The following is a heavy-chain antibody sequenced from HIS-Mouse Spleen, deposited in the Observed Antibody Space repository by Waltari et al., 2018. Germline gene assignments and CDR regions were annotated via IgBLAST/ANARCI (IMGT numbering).Heavy chain of an antibody. Sequence: QVQLVQSGAEVKKPGSSVKVSCKASGGTFSSYAISWVRQAPGQGLEWMGRYIPILGIANYAQKFQGRVKITADKSPSTAYMELSSLRSEDTAVYYCARHPEIAAAVGAFDIWGQGTMVTVSS. D-gene: IGHD6-13*01. CDR1: GGTFSSYA. CDR3: ARHPEIAAAVGAFDI. J-gene: IGHJ3*02. CDR2: YIPILGIA. V-gene: IGHV1-69*04.